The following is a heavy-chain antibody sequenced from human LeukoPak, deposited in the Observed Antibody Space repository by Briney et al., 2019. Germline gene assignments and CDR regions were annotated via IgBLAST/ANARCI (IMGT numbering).Heavy chain of an antibody. D-gene: IGHD2-2*01. CDR3: ARDRPAAASGFDY. J-gene: IGHJ4*02. Sequence: AXVKVSCKASGYTFSNYYIHWVRQAPGQGLEWMGTINPSGGSTSYAQKFQGRVTMTRDTSTTTVSMELSSLRSEDTAVYYCARDRPAAASGFDYWGQGTLVTVSS. CDR1: GYTFSNYY. CDR2: INPSGGST. V-gene: IGHV1-46*01.